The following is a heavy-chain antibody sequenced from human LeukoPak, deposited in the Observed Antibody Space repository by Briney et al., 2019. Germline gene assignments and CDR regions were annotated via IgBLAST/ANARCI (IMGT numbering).Heavy chain of an antibody. Sequence: GGSLRLSCAASGFTFSSYEMNWVRQAPGKGLEWVSYISNSGTTIYYADSVKGRFTISRDNAKNSLYLQMNSLRAEDTAIYYRAREPPTINWFDPWGQGTLVTVSS. CDR1: GFTFSSYE. D-gene: IGHD5-12*01. CDR3: AREPPTINWFDP. CDR2: ISNSGTTI. J-gene: IGHJ5*02. V-gene: IGHV3-48*03.